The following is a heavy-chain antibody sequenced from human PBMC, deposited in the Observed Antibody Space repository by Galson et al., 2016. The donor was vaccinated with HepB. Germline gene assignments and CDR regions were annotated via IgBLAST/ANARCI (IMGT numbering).Heavy chain of an antibody. D-gene: IGHD4-11*01. CDR2: ISGSGSST. CDR1: GFTFSSYT. Sequence: SLRLSCAASGFTFSSYTMSWVRQAPGKGLEWVSGISGSGSSTFYSDSVKGRFIISRDNPKNTLFLHMNGLRAEDTAVYFCAAVHYGNFLSYYWGQGTLVTVSS. V-gene: IGHV3-23*01. J-gene: IGHJ4*02. CDR3: AAVHYGNFLSYY.